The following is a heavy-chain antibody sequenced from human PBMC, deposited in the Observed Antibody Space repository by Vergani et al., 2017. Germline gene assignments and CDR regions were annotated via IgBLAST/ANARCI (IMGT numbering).Heavy chain of an antibody. CDR3: ARVESDSSSWPRNYYYYGMDV. J-gene: IGHJ6*02. CDR2: LSASDRRT. V-gene: IGHV3-23*01. Sequence: EVQLLESGGDLVQPGGSLRLSCAASGFTFIMHAMSWVRQAPGKGLEWVSTLSASDRRTHYADSVKGRFTISRDNAKNTLYLQMNSLRAEDTAVYYCARVESDSSSWPRNYYYYGMDVWGQGTTVTVSS. D-gene: IGHD6-13*01. CDR1: GFTFIMHA.